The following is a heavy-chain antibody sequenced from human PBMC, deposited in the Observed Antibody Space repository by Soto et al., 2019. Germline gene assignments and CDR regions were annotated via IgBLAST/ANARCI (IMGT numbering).Heavy chain of an antibody. CDR3: AHTSKYSYGPREGFDP. D-gene: IGHD5-18*01. Sequence: SVKVSCKASGVTFNRQDMRWVRQAPGQGLEWMGGIIPMFGTPQYAKKFQDRVTITADESTGTAYLELSSLTSEDTAVYYCAHTSKYSYGPREGFDPWGQGTLVTVSS. J-gene: IGHJ5*02. V-gene: IGHV1-69*13. CDR1: GVTFNRQD. CDR2: IIPMFGTP.